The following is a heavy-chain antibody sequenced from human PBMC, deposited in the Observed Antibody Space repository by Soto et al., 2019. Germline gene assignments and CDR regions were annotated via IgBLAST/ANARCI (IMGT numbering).Heavy chain of an antibody. CDR3: VKVRFGSYYYFDS. CDR2: IISNGGKT. J-gene: IGHJ4*02. Sequence: GGSLRLSCSASGFIFSTFTMHWVRQAPGKGLEYVSSIISNGGKTYYADSVKGRFTISRDNSKNTVYLQMSSLRAEDTAVYYCVKVRFGSYYYFDSWGQGTLVTVSS. V-gene: IGHV3-64D*06. D-gene: IGHD1-26*01. CDR1: GFIFSTFT.